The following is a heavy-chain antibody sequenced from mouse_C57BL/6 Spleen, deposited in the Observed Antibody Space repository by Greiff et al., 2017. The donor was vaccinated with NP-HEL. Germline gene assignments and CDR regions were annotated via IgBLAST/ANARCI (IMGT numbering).Heavy chain of an antibody. CDR3: ARSNWEGAWFAY. D-gene: IGHD4-1*01. CDR1: GFTFSDYY. Sequence: EVKVVESEGGLVQPGSSMKLSCTASGFTFSDYYMAWVRQVPEKGLEWVANINYDGSSTYYLDSLKSRFIISRDNAKNILYLQMSSLKSEDTATYYCARSNWEGAWFAYWGQGTLVTVSA. J-gene: IGHJ3*01. CDR2: INYDGSST. V-gene: IGHV5-16*01.